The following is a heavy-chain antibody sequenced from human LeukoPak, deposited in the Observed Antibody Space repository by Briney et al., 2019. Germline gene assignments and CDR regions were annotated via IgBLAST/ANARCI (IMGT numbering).Heavy chain of an antibody. CDR3: ARTMADTVAVDY. J-gene: IGHJ4*02. CDR1: GDSVPNNSGA. CDR2: TYYRSKWYN. Sequence: SQTLSLTCAISGDSVPNNSGAWNWSTQSPSRGLEWLGRTYYRSKWYNDYAVSVKSRITINPDTSKNQFSLQLNSVSPEDTAVYYCARTMADTVAVDYWGQGTLVTVSS. V-gene: IGHV6-1*01. D-gene: IGHD4-11*01.